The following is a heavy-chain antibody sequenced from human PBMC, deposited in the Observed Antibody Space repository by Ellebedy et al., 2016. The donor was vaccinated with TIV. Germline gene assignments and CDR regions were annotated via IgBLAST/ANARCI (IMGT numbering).Heavy chain of an antibody. V-gene: IGHV3-7*01. J-gene: IGHJ6*02. CDR1: GFTFSSYW. Sequence: GESLKISCAASGFTFSSYWMSWVRQAPGKGLEWVANIKQDGSEKYYVDSVKGRFTISRDNAKNSLYLQMNSLRAEDTAVYYCARDPVVSVFIFYYYGMDVWGQGTTVTVSS. CDR3: ARDPVVSVFIFYYYGMDV. CDR2: IKQDGSEK. D-gene: IGHD3-22*01.